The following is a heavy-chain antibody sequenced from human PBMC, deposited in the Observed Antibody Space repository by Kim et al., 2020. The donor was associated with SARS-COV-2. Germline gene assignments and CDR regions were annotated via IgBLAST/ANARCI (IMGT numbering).Heavy chain of an antibody. CDR1: GDSVSRKTNS. D-gene: IGHD6-13*01. CDR2: TNYRSKWYN. CDR3: TRQDYTSSDALGV. Sequence: SQTLSLTCAISGDSVSRKTNSWNWIRQSPSRGLEWLGRTNYRSKWYNDYAVSVRGRLTISPDTSQNPFSLHVSSVTPEDTAIYYCTRQDYTSSDALGVWGPGTTVTVS. V-gene: IGHV6-1*01. J-gene: IGHJ6*02.